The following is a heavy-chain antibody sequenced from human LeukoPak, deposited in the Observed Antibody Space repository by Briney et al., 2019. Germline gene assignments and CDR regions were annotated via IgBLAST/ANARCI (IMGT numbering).Heavy chain of an antibody. CDR2: LKGDGSQK. CDR1: GFAFNNYW. J-gene: IGHJ3*02. CDR3: AAGYYYDTSGYSDNDAFDI. D-gene: IGHD3-22*01. V-gene: IGHV3-7*03. Sequence: PGGSLRLSCVASGFAFNNYWMSWARQAPGKGLEWVANLKGDGSQKYYLDSVNGRFTISRDNAKNSLYLQMNSLRAEDTAVYYCAAGYYYDTSGYSDNDAFDIWGQGTMVTVSS.